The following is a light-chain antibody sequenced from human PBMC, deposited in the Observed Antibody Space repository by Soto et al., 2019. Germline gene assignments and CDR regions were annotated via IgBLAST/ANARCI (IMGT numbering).Light chain of an antibody. CDR1: QGISSA. V-gene: IGKV1D-13*01. CDR3: HQYENAPQT. Sequence: IQMPQSPSTLSASVGVRVTISCRASQGISSALAWYQQKPGKAPKLLIYDASSLESGVPSRFSGSGSGTDLSITISRLQPEDFEVYYCHQYENAPQTYGQGTKVDIK. CDR2: DAS. J-gene: IGKJ2*01.